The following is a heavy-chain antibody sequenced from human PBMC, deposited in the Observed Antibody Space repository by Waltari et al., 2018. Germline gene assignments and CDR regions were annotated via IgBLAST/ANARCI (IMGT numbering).Heavy chain of an antibody. V-gene: IGHV3-30-3*01. D-gene: IGHD5-12*01. Sequence: QVQLVESGGGVVQPGRSLRLSCAASGFTFRSYAMHWVRQAPGKGLEWVAVISYDGSNKYYADSVKGRFTISRDNSKNSLYLQMNSLRAEDTAVYYCARDGSGYDSPFPLDYWGQGTLVTVSS. CDR2: ISYDGSNK. CDR3: ARDGSGYDSPFPLDY. CDR1: GFTFRSYA. J-gene: IGHJ4*02.